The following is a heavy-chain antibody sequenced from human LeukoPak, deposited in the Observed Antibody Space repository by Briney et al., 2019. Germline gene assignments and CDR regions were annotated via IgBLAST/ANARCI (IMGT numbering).Heavy chain of an antibody. CDR2: INAGNGNT. CDR3: ARGDWDGYNSYFDY. D-gene: IGHD5-24*01. V-gene: IGHV1-3*01. CDR1: GFTFSSYG. Sequence: GGSLRLSCAASGFTFSSYGMHWVRQAPGQRLEWMGWINAGNGNTKYSQKFQGRVTITRDTSASTAYMELSSLRSEDTAVYYCARGDWDGYNSYFDYWGQGTLVTVSS. J-gene: IGHJ4*02.